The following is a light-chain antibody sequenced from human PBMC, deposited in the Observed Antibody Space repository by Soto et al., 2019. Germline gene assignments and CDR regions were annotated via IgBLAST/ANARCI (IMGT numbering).Light chain of an antibody. V-gene: IGKV3-15*01. Sequence: EIVMTQSPSTLSVSPGERATLSCRASQSVSSNLAWYQQKPGQAPRLLIYGASTKATGFPARFRGSGSGTEFTRTITGLPAEDFAVFYYQQYNTWPPWTFGQGTKVEIK. CDR1: QSVSSN. J-gene: IGKJ1*01. CDR3: QQYNTWPPWT. CDR2: GAS.